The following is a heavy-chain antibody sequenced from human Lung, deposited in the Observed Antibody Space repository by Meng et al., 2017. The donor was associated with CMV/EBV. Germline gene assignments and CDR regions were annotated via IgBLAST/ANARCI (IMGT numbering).Heavy chain of an antibody. D-gene: IGHD3-10*01. CDR2: IPHRGSS. V-gene: IGHV4-4*02. J-gene: IGHJ1*01. CDR3: LRRSGGSV. CDR1: GDSITNHNW. Sequence: QGPLRGLGSALVQPSETLSLPCAVSGDSITNHNWWAWVRQPPGKGLEWIGEIPHRGSSAYNPSLKSRVSMSIDKSKNQFSLKLTSVTAADTAVYHCLRRSGGSVWGQGTLVTVSS.